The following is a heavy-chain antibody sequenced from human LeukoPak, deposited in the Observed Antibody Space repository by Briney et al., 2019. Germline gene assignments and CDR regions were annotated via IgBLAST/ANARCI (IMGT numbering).Heavy chain of an antibody. V-gene: IGHV1-24*01. CDR1: GYTLTELS. J-gene: IGHJ4*02. D-gene: IGHD2-2*01. CDR2: FDPEDGET. Sequence: APVKVSCKVSGYTLTELSMHWVRQAPGKGLEWMGGFDPEDGETIYAQKFQGRVTMTEDTSTDTAYMELSSLRSEDTAVYYCATVSCSSTSCYEEKCYFDYWGQGTLVTVSS. CDR3: ATVSCSSTSCYEEKCYFDY.